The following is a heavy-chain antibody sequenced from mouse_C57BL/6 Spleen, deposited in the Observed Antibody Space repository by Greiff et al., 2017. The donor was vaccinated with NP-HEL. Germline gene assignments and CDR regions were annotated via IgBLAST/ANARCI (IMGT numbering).Heavy chain of an antibody. CDR1: GYTFTSYG. D-gene: IGHD2-5*01. CDR2: IYPGSGNT. CDR3: ARYSNSIFYFDY. Sequence: VQLEESGAELARPGASVKLSCKASGYTFTSYGISWVKQRTGQGLEWIGEIYPGSGNTYYNEKFKGKATLTADKSSSTAYMELRSLTSEDSAVYVCARYSNSIFYFDYWGQGTTLTVSS. J-gene: IGHJ2*01. V-gene: IGHV1-81*01.